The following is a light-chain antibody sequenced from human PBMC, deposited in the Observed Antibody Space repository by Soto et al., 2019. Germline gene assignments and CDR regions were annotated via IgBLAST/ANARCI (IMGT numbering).Light chain of an antibody. CDR3: QQYNTYSRS. CDR1: QTISTW. J-gene: IGKJ1*01. V-gene: IGKV1-5*03. CDR2: QAS. Sequence: DIQLTQSPSTLSASIGDRVTITCRASQTISTWLAWYQQRPGKAPKVLIYQASSLKSGVPSRFSGSGSGTEFTLTISSLQPDAFATYYCQQYNTYSRSFGQGTKVEIK.